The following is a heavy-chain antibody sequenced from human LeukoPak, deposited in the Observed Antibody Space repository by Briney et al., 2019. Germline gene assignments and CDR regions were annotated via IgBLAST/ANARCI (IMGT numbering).Heavy chain of an antibody. CDR2: IYHSGST. J-gene: IGHJ4*02. V-gene: IGHV4-30-2*01. CDR1: GGSISSGGYY. Sequence: SETLSLTCTVSGGSISSGGYYWSWIRQPPGKGLEWIGYIYHSGSTYYNPSLKSRVTISVDRSKNQFSLKLSSVTAADTAVYYCARGSSLQGYYFDYWGQGTLVTVSS. CDR3: ARGSSLQGYYFDY. D-gene: IGHD6-6*01.